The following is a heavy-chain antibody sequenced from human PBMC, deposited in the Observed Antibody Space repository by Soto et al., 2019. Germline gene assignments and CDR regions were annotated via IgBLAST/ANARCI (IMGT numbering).Heavy chain of an antibody. D-gene: IGHD6-19*01. Sequence: ASVKVSCKASRVAFSKFIVTWLRQAPGLGLEWVGGIIPIFGTANYAQKFQGRVTITAAESTSTSYMEVNNPRSEDTAVYYCAKVRYSSPMGYYYGMDVWGQGTTVTASS. J-gene: IGHJ6*02. CDR3: AKVRYSSPMGYYYGMDV. CDR1: RVAFSKFI. V-gene: IGHV1-69*13. CDR2: IIPIFGTA.